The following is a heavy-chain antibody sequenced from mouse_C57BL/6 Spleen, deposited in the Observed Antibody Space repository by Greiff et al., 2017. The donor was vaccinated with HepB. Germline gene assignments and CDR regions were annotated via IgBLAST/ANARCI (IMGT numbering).Heavy chain of an antibody. D-gene: IGHD4-1*01. CDR2: IWGVGST. J-gene: IGHJ3*01. CDR1: GFSLTSYG. CDR3: ASEGGLGRFAY. V-gene: IGHV2-6*01. Sequence: VKLQESGPGLVAPSQSLSITCTVSGFSLTSYGVDWVRQSPGKGLEWLGVIWGVGSTNYNSALNSRLSISKDNSKSQVFLKMNSLQTDDTAMYYCASEGGLGRFAYWGQGTLVTVSA.